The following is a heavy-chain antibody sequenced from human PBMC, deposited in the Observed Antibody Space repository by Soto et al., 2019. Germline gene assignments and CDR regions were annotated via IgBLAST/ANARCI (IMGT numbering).Heavy chain of an antibody. CDR1: GGNVSSYA. Sequence: PGRALLLSGAASGGNVSSYAMSWVRQAPGKGLEWVSAISGSGGSTYYADSVKGRFTISRDNSKNTLYLQMNSLRAEDTAVYYCAKGVSGWYGSWGQGTLVSGSS. D-gene: IGHD6-19*01. CDR3: AKGVSGWYGS. J-gene: IGHJ5*02. CDR2: ISGSGGST. V-gene: IGHV3-23*01.